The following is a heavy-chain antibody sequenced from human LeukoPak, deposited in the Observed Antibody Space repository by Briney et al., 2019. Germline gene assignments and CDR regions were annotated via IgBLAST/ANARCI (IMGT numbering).Heavy chain of an antibody. V-gene: IGHV3-48*03. CDR1: GFTFSSYE. J-gene: IGHJ4*02. D-gene: IGHD2-2*01. CDR2: IGVSGSTM. Sequence: GGSLRLTCAASGFTFSSYEMNWVRQAPGKGLEWVSYIGVSGSTMYYAESVKGRFTISRDNAKNSLYLQMNSLRAEDTAVYYCARERYCSSTSCPHGDLDYWGQGTLVSVSS. CDR3: ARERYCSSTSCPHGDLDY.